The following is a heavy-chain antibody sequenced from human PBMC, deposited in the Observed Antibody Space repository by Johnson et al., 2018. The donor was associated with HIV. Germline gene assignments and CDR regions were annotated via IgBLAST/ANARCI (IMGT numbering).Heavy chain of an antibody. V-gene: IGHV3-20*04. CDR2: INWNGGST. CDR1: GFISSNFW. CDR3: ARRTVTALFDI. Sequence: VQLVESGGGLVKAGGSLRLSCVASGFISSNFWLTWVRQAPGKGLKWVSGINWNGGSTGYADSVKGRFTISRDNAKNTLYLQMNSLRAEDTAVYYCARRTVTALFDIWGQGTLVTVSS. J-gene: IGHJ3*02. D-gene: IGHD4-17*01.